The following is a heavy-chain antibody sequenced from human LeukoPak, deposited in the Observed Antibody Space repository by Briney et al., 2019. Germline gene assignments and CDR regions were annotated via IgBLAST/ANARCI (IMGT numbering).Heavy chain of an antibody. V-gene: IGHV3-43*02. CDR2: ISGDGGST. CDR3: AKDIGPNWNDVLDY. Sequence: AGGSLRLSCAASGFTFDDYAMHWVRQAPGKGLEWVSLISGDGGSTYYADSVKGRFTISRDNSKNSLYLQMNSRRTEDTALYYCAKDIGPNWNDVLDYWGQGTLVIVSS. CDR1: GFTFDDYA. J-gene: IGHJ4*02. D-gene: IGHD1-20*01.